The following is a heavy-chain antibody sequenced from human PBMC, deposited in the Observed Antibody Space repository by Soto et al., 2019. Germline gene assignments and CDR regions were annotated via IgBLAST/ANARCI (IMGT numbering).Heavy chain of an antibody. Sequence: SLTCTVSGGSVSSGSYYWSWIRQPPGKGLEWIGYIYYSGSTNYNPSLKSRVTISVDTSKNQFSLKLSSVTAADTAVYYCARDLMIGFDPWGQGTLVTVSS. CDR1: GGSVSSGSYY. CDR3: ARDLMIGFDP. J-gene: IGHJ5*02. V-gene: IGHV4-61*01. CDR2: IYYSGST. D-gene: IGHD3-22*01.